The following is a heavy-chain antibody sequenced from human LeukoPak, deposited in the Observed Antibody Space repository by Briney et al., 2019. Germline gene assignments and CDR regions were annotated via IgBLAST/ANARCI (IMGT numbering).Heavy chain of an antibody. D-gene: IGHD6-19*01. Sequence: ASVKVSCKASGYTFTSYDINWVRQATGQGLEWMGWMNSNSGNTGYAQKFQGRVTMTRNTSISTAYMELSSLRSEDTAVYYCARGLGSSGWYAYYYYYMDVWGKGTTVTVSS. V-gene: IGHV1-8*01. CDR2: MNSNSGNT. J-gene: IGHJ6*03. CDR1: GYTFTSYD. CDR3: ARGLGSSGWYAYYYYYMDV.